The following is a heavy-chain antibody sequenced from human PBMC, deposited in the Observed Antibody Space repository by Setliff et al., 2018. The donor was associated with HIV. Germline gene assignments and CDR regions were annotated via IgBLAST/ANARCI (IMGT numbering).Heavy chain of an antibody. J-gene: IGHJ4*02. CDR3: AKTSNTGYLFCSDY. D-gene: IGHD3-9*01. CDR1: GFTFSNYV. V-gene: IGHV3-23*01. CDR2: ISGSGVNS. Sequence: GGSLRLSCAASGFTFSNYVINWVRQAPGKGLEWISGISGSGVNSYSADSVKGRFTISRDNSKNTVYLQMNSLRAEDTAVYYCAKTSNTGYLFCSDYWGQGTLVTVSS.